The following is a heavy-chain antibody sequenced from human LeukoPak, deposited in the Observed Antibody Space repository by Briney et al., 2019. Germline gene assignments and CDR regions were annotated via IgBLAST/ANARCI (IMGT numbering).Heavy chain of an antibody. J-gene: IGHJ4*02. V-gene: IGHV3-15*07. CDR2: IKPKTDGETT. Sequence: GGSLRLSCAASGFTFSSYAMNWVRQAPGKGLEWVGRIKPKTDGETTEYAAPVKDRFSISRDDSKSMMYLQMNSLKAEDTAVYYCITPLPYSAQGGQGTLVTVSS. CDR3: ITPLPYSAQ. D-gene: IGHD2-21*01. CDR1: GFTFSSYA.